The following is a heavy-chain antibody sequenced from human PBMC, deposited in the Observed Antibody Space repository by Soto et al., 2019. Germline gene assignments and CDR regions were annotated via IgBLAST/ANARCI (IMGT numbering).Heavy chain of an antibody. CDR3: ARHPRYSSRIYYSYGMDV. CDR2: SNHSGST. Sequence: TLSLTCAVSGGAFRGYYWSWIRRPPGKGLERMGESNHSGSTNYNPSLKSRVTIAVYTSKKQYSQKPRSVTAADTGADDWARHPRYSSRIYYSYGMDVWGQGTTVTVSS. V-gene: IGHV4-34*01. J-gene: IGHJ6*02. CDR1: GGAFRGYY. D-gene: IGHD6-13*01.